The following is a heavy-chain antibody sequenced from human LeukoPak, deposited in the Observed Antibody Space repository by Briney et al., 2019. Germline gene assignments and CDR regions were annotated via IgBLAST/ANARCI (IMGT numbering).Heavy chain of an antibody. CDR1: GFTFSNFA. V-gene: IGHV3-23*01. CDR3: AKSRLIQLWLVDY. D-gene: IGHD5-18*01. J-gene: IGHJ4*02. Sequence: GGSLRLSCTASGFTFSNFAMSWVRQAPGKGLDWVSAISPTSGTTFYADSVKGRFTISRDNSKNTVYLQMHSLRGEDTAVYYCAKSRLIQLWLVDYWGQGTLVTVSS. CDR2: ISPTSGTT.